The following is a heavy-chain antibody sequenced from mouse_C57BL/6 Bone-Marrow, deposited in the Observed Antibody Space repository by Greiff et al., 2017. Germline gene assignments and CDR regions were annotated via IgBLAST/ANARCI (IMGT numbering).Heavy chain of an antibody. Sequence: QVQLQQSGAELVKPGASVKLSCKASGYTFTSYWMHCVKQRPGQGLEWIGMIHPNSGSTYYHEKFKSKATMTVDKSSSTAYMQLSSLTSEDSAIYYCARLLYYYAMDYWGQGTSVTVSS. CDR2: IHPNSGST. D-gene: IGHD1-1*01. J-gene: IGHJ4*01. CDR1: GYTFTSYW. V-gene: IGHV1-64*01. CDR3: ARLLYYYAMDY.